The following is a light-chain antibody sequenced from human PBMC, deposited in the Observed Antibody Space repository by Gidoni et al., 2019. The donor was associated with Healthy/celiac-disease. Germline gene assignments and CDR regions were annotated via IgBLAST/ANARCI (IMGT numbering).Light chain of an antibody. CDR3: QQYYSTPLT. J-gene: IGKJ3*01. V-gene: IGKV4-1*01. CDR2: WAS. Sequence: DIVMTQSPDSLAVSLGERATINCKSRQSVLYSSNNKNYLAWYQQKPGQPPKLLIYWASTRESGFPDRFSGSGSGTDFTLTISSLQAEDVAVYYCQQYYSTPLTFGPXTKVDIK. CDR1: QSVLYSSNNKNY.